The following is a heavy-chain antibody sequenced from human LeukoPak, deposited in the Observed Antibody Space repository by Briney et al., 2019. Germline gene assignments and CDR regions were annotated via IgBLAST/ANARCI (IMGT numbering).Heavy chain of an antibody. Sequence: GGSLRLSCAASGFTFSSYDMYWVRQAPGKGLEWVAIISYDGSDKYYADSVKGRFTISRDNSKNTLFLQMDSLRPEDTAVYYCAKGNGWQAQLGGYYYYYGMDVWGQGTTVTVSS. CDR3: AKGNGWQAQLGGYYYYYGMDV. CDR1: GFTFSSYD. D-gene: IGHD6-6*01. V-gene: IGHV3-30*18. CDR2: ISYDGSDK. J-gene: IGHJ6*02.